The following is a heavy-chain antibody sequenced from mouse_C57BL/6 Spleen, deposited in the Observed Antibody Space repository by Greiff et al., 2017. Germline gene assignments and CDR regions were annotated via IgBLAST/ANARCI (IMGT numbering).Heavy chain of an antibody. D-gene: IGHD1-3*01. CDR3: AWGNNHRLAY. Sequence: VKLMESGPGLVAPSQSLSITCTVSGFSLTSYGVDWVRQPPGKGLEWLGVIWGGGSTTYNSALMSRLSISKDNSKSQVFLNMNSLPTDDTAMYXCAWGNNHRLAYWGQGTLVTVSA. J-gene: IGHJ3*01. CDR2: IWGGGST. CDR1: GFSLTSYG. V-gene: IGHV2-9*01.